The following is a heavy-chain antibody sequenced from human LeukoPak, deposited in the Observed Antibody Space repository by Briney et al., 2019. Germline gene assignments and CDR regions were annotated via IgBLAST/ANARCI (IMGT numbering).Heavy chain of an antibody. Sequence: ASVKLSCKASGYTFTSYGISWVRQAPGQGLEWMGWISAYNGNTNYAQKLQGRVTMTTDTSTSTAYMELRSLRSDDTAVYYCARVYKDSSGYYYVPYYFDYWGQGTLVTVSS. CDR2: ISAYNGNT. CDR3: ARVYKDSSGYYYVPYYFDY. J-gene: IGHJ4*02. V-gene: IGHV1-18*01. D-gene: IGHD3-22*01. CDR1: GYTFTSYG.